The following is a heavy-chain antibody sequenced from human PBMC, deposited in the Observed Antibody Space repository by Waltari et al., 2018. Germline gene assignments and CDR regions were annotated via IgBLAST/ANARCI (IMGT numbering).Heavy chain of an antibody. V-gene: IGHV5-51*01. CDR1: GYSFTSEW. J-gene: IGHJ6*03. CDR2: IWPGDSET. CDR3: ARRSLYLDF. Sequence: EVPLVQSGAEIRKPGESLKISCQASGYSFTSEWIAWVRRTPERGLEWMGIIWPGDSETKYSPSFQGQVTFSVDKTTETAYLQWSSLKASDSATYYCARRSLYLDFWGTGTTVTV.